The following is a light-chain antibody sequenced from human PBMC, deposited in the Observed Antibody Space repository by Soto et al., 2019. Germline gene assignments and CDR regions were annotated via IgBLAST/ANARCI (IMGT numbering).Light chain of an antibody. J-gene: IGLJ1*01. CDR1: SSDVGGYNS. Sequence: QSALTQPPSASGSPGQSVTISCTGSSSDVGGYNSVSWYQQHPGKAPKLMIYEVSKRPSGVPDRFSGSKSDNTASLTVSGLQAEDEGDYYCSSYAGSALVFGTGTKLTVL. CDR2: EVS. V-gene: IGLV2-8*01. CDR3: SSYAGSALV.